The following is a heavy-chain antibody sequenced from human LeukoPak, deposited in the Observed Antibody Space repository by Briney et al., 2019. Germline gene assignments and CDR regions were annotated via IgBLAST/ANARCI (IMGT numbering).Heavy chain of an antibody. J-gene: IGHJ3*02. CDR2: IYYSGST. CDR3: ARHPSKSSGSYYGAFDI. CDR1: GGSISSYY. D-gene: IGHD1-26*01. Sequence: SETLSLTCTVSGGSISSYYWSWIRQPPGKGLEWIGYIYYSGSTNHNPSLKSRVTISIDTSKNQFSLKLSSVTAADTAVYYCARHPSKSSGSYYGAFDIWGQGTTVTVSS. V-gene: IGHV4-59*08.